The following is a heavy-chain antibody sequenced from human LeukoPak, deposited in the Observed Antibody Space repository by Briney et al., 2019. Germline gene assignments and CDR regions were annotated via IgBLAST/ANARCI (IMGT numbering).Heavy chain of an antibody. CDR2: IDWDDDK. V-gene: IGHV2-70*11. Sequence: ESGPALAKPTQTLTLTCTFSGFSLSTTTMCVSWIRQPPGKALEWVARIDWDDDKYYSTSLKTRLTISKDTSKNHVVLTVTNMDPVDTATYYCARTRLVVTAIQGNYYDMDVWGQGTTVTVSS. D-gene: IGHD2-21*02. CDR1: GFSLSTTTMC. J-gene: IGHJ6*02. CDR3: ARTRLVVTAIQGNYYDMDV.